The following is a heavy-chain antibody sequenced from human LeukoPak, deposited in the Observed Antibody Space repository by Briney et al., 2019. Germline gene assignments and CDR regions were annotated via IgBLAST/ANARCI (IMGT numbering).Heavy chain of an antibody. Sequence: WAGGSLRLSCAASGFTFSSYAMSWVRQAPGKGLEWVSGINWNGGSTGYADSVKGRFTISRDNAKNSLYLQMNSLRAEDTALYHCARDPEGSGYSYFDYWGQGTLVTVSS. J-gene: IGHJ4*02. D-gene: IGHD3-22*01. CDR1: GFTFSSYA. CDR2: INWNGGST. V-gene: IGHV3-20*01. CDR3: ARDPEGSGYSYFDY.